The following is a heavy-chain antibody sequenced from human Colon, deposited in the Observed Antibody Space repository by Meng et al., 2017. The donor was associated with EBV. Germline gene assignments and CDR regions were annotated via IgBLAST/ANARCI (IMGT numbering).Heavy chain of an antibody. CDR1: GFTFSKYA. J-gene: IGHJ4*02. Sequence: LVFGRGLVHPGGSLDLSGAASGFTFSKYAMSWVPQAPGKGLEWVSGISGNGGSTSYEGSVKGRFTISRDNSKNTLCLQMDSLRGEDTAVYYCAKTLYGGIDYWGQGTLVTVSS. CDR3: AKTLYGGIDY. V-gene: IGHV3-23*01. D-gene: IGHD1-26*01. CDR2: ISGNGGST.